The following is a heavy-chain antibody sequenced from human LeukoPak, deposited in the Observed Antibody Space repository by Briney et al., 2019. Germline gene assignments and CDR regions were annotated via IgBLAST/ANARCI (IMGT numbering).Heavy chain of an antibody. CDR1: GFTFGDYA. Sequence: GGSLRLSCTASGFTFGDYAMTWVRQAPGKGLEWVSSISSRSSYTYYADSVKGRFTISRDNAKNSLYLQMNSLRAEDTAVYYCARDFWAHWYFDLWGRGTLVTVSS. CDR3: ARDFWAHWYFDL. CDR2: ISSRSSYT. J-gene: IGHJ2*01. D-gene: IGHD3-3*01. V-gene: IGHV3-21*01.